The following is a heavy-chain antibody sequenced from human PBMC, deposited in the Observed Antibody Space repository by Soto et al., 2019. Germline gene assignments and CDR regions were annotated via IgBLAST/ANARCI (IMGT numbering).Heavy chain of an antibody. D-gene: IGHD3-10*01. J-gene: IGHJ6*02. Sequence: SETLSLTCTVSGGSISSYYWSWIRQPAGKGLEWIGRIYTSGSTNYNPSLKSRVTMSVDTSKNQFSLKLSSVTAADTAGYYCARGSGSYSTNRQQYYYYYGMDVWGQGTTVTVSS. CDR3: ARGSGSYSTNRQQYYYYYGMDV. CDR2: IYTSGST. V-gene: IGHV4-4*07. CDR1: GGSISSYY.